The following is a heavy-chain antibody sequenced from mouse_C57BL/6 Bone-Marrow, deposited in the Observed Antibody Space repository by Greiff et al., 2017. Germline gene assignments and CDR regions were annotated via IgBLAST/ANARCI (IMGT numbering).Heavy chain of an antibody. J-gene: IGHJ1*03. CDR2: IDPENGDT. CDR3: TTGYGSSNWYFDV. D-gene: IGHD1-1*01. Sequence: VQLKESGAELVRPGASVKLSCTASGFNIKDDYMHWVKQRPEQGLEWIGWIDPENGDTEYASKFQGKATITADTSSNTAYLQLSSLTSEDTAVYYRTTGYGSSNWYFDVWGTGTAVTVSS. V-gene: IGHV14-4*01. CDR1: GFNIKDDY.